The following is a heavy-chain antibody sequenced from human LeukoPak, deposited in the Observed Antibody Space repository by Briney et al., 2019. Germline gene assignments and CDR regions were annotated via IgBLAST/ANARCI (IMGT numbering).Heavy chain of an antibody. V-gene: IGHV3-30*02. J-gene: IGHJ4*02. Sequence: PRGSLRLSCAASGFTFSSYAMHWVRQAPGKGLEWVAFIRYDGSNKYYADSVKGRFTISRDNSKNTLYLQMNSLRAEDTAVYSCAKLAIRVVPAAAFDYWGQGTLVTVSS. CDR1: GFTFSSYA. CDR2: IRYDGSNK. D-gene: IGHD2-2*01. CDR3: AKLAIRVVPAAAFDY.